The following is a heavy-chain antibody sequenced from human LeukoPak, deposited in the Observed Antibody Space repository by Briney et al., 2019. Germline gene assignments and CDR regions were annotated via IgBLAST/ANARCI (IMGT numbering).Heavy chain of an antibody. CDR3: ARFVSSSWYVRFGWLGP. J-gene: IGHJ5*02. Sequence: SETLSLTSAVYGVSFSVYYWGWIRQPPGKGLEGILEINHSGSTNYKPSLKSRVTISVDTSKNQFSLKLSSVTAEDTAVYYCARFVSSSWYVRFGWLGPWGQGTLVTVSS. CDR2: INHSGST. CDR1: GVSFSVYY. V-gene: IGHV4-34*01. D-gene: IGHD6-13*01.